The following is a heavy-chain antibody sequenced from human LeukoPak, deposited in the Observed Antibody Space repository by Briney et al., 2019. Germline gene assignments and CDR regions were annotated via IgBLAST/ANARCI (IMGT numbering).Heavy chain of an antibody. D-gene: IGHD2-15*01. CDR2: INHSGST. V-gene: IGHV4-34*01. CDR1: GGSFSGYY. J-gene: IGHJ6*03. Sequence: SETLSLTCAVYGGSFSGYYWSWIRQPPGKGLEWIGEINHSGSTNYNPSLKSRVTISVDTSKNQFSLKLSSVTAADTAVYYCARGYCSGGSCYQFNTDYYYYMDVWGKGTTVTVSS. CDR3: ARGYCSGGSCYQFNTDYYYYMDV.